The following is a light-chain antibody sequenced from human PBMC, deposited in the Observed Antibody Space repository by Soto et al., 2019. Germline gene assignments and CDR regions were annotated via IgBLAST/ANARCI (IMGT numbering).Light chain of an antibody. CDR2: EDS. CDR3: CSYARGSTLV. J-gene: IGLJ3*02. Sequence: QCALTQPASVSGSPGQSITISCTGTSTHVGSYNLVSWYQQHPGKAPKLMIYEDSKRPSGVSNRFFGSKSGNTASLTISGLQAEDEADYFCCSYARGSTLVFGGGTKLTVL. V-gene: IGLV2-23*01. CDR1: STHVGSYNL.